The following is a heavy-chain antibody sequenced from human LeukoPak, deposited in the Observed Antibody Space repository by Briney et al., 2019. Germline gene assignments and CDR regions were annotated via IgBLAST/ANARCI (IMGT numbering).Heavy chain of an antibody. V-gene: IGHV3-74*01. CDR3: ARGPNSNWSGLDF. Sequence: GGSLRLSCTASGFSFSGHWMHWARQLPGKGLIWVSRISPTGSTTSYADSVKGRFTVSRDNAKNTLYLQVNNLRAEGTAVYYCARGPNSNWSGLDFWGQGTLPTVSS. CDR2: ISPTGSTT. D-gene: IGHD6-6*01. J-gene: IGHJ4*02. CDR1: GFSFSGHW.